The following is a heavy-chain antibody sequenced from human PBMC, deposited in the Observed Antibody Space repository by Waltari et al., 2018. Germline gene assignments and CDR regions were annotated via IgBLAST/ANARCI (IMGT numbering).Heavy chain of an antibody. V-gene: IGHV3-74*01. J-gene: IGHJ6*02. CDR3: ARGRHYDYYYYGIGV. Sequence: EVELVESGGGVVQPGGSLRLSCSGPGFISTRSWMPWVRQAPGKGRVWVSSINTDGTRISYADFVKGRFTISRDNAKKTLYLQMNGLRDEDTAVYYCARGRHYDYYYYGIGVWGQGTTVIVSS. D-gene: IGHD4-17*01. CDR1: GFISTRSW. CDR2: INTDGTRI.